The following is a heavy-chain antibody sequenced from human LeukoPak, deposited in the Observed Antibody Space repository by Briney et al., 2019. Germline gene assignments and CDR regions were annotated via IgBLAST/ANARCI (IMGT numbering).Heavy chain of an antibody. V-gene: IGHV3-66*01. Sequence: PGGSLRLSCAASGFTFSSYGMHWVRQAPGKGLEWVSVIYSGGSTYYADSVKGRFTISRDNSKSTLYRQLNSLRAEHTAVYYCVRDQSSASGTDWFDPWGQGTLVTVSS. CDR1: GFTFSSYG. CDR2: IYSGGST. D-gene: IGHD3-10*01. J-gene: IGHJ5*02. CDR3: VRDQSSASGTDWFDP.